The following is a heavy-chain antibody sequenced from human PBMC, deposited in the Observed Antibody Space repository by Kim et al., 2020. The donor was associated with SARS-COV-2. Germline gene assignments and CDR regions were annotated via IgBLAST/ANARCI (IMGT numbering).Heavy chain of an antibody. CDR2: MSYDGSNK. D-gene: IGHD3-16*01. J-gene: IGHJ6*02. CDR1: GFGFRRYG. CDR3: AKESRLGSQYGWTYYYYGMDV. Sequence: GGSLRLSCAASGFGFRRYGIHWVRQTPGKGLEWVAVMSYDGSNKHYADSVKGRFTISRDNSKNTLYLQMDSLRTEDTAVYYCAKESRLGSQYGWTYYYYGMDVWGQGTTVTVSS. V-gene: IGHV3-30*18.